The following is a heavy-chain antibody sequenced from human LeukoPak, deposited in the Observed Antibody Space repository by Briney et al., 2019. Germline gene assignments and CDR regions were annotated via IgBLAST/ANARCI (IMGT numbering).Heavy chain of an antibody. J-gene: IGHJ3*02. Sequence: GGSLRLSCAASGFTFSDYSMTWICQAPGKGLEWVSYISDSSTYTNYADSVKGRFTISRDNAKNSLFLQMNSLRAEDTAIYYCARSHIVVIPAAISGAFDIWGQGTIVTVSS. D-gene: IGHD2-2*01. V-gene: IGHV3-11*03. CDR3: ARSHIVVIPAAISGAFDI. CDR1: GFTFSDYS. CDR2: ISDSSTYT.